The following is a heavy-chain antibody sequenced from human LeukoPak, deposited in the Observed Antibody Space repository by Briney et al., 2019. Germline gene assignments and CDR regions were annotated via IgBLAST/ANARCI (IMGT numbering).Heavy chain of an antibody. D-gene: IGHD2-2*01. CDR3: ARCTASCYANAFDV. Sequence: GGTLRLSCAASGFTFNNNAMSWVRQAPGKGLEWVSAINGGGDATEYADSVKGRFTISRDNSKNTLYLQMNSLRPEDTAVYYCARCTASCYANAFDVWGQGTLLTVSS. CDR2: INGGGDAT. V-gene: IGHV3-23*01. CDR1: GFTFNNNA. J-gene: IGHJ3*01.